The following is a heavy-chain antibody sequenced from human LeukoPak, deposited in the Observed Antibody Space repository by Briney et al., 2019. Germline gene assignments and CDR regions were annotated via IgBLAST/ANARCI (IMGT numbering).Heavy chain of an antibody. CDR2: ISSNGGST. CDR1: GFTFSSYA. Sequence: GGSLRLSCAASGFTFSSYAMHWVRQAPGKGLEYVSAISSNGGSTYYANSVKGRFTISRDNSENTLYLQMGSLRAEDMAVYYCARSGDSSGWRHFDYWGQGTLVTVSS. D-gene: IGHD6-19*01. V-gene: IGHV3-64*01. J-gene: IGHJ4*02. CDR3: ARSGDSSGWRHFDY.